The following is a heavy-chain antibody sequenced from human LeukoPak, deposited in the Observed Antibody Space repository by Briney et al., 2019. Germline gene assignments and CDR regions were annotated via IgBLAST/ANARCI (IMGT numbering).Heavy chain of an antibody. Sequence: PGGSLRLSCAASGFTFSSYEMNWVRQAPGKGLEWVSYISSSGSTIYYADSVKGRFTISRDNAKNSLYLQMNSLRAEDTAVYYCARDPISMVRGIIIDWGQGTLVTVSS. CDR1: GFTFSSYE. D-gene: IGHD3-10*01. V-gene: IGHV3-48*03. CDR3: ARDPISMVRGIIID. J-gene: IGHJ4*02. CDR2: ISSSGSTI.